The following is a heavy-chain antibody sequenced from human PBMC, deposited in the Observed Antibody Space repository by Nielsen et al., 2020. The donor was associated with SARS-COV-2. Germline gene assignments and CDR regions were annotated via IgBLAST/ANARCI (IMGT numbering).Heavy chain of an antibody. D-gene: IGHD1-26*01. CDR2: FDPEDGET. J-gene: IGHJ5*02. CDR1: GYTLTELS. V-gene: IGHV1-24*01. Sequence: ASVKVSCKVSGYTLTELSMHWVRQAPGKGLEWMGGFDPEDGETIYAQKFQGRVTMTEDTSTDTAYMELSSLRSEDTAVYYCARDGGSPDGNWFDPWGQGTLVTVSS. CDR3: ARDGGSPDGNWFDP.